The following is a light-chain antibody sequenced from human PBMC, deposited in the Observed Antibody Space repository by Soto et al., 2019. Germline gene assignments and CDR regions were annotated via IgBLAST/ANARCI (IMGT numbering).Light chain of an antibody. Sequence: DTQMNQSPSSLSASVGDSIAITYRASQSISSYLNWYQQTXGKAPKXXISAASILQSGVPSRCSCSGAGTDCTRTISNLQPEDVEGDYCQQTYRSTITFGQGTRLEIK. CDR2: AAS. CDR1: QSISSY. V-gene: IGKV1-39*01. CDR3: QQTYRSTIT. J-gene: IGKJ5*01.